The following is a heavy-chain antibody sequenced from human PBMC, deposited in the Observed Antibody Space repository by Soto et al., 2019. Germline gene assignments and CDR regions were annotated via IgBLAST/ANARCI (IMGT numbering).Heavy chain of an antibody. V-gene: IGHV4-34*01. CDR3: ARKGYCRTASCYGANLDY. J-gene: IGHJ4*02. D-gene: IGHD2-2*01. CDR1: GGSFNGYF. Sequence: SETLSLTCAVYGGSFNGYFWSWIRQPPGKGLEWIGEINHRGSTNYNPSLKSRVTISVDTSKNQFSLKLNSVTAADTALYYCARKGYCRTASCYGANLDYWGQGILVTVSS. CDR2: INHRGST.